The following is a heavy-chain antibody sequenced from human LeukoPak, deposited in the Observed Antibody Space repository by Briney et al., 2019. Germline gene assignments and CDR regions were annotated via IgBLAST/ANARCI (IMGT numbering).Heavy chain of an antibody. CDR1: GFSFSSYS. CDR3: ASFATSALIQDF. Sequence: PGGSLRLSCAPSGFSFSSYSVYWVRQAPGEGLVWVSSITGRSDRTYYADSVKGRFTIYRDNTKNSLYLQLNSLRAEDTAVYYCASFATSALIQDFWGQGTLVTVSS. CDR2: ITGRSDRT. D-gene: IGHD5-18*01. V-gene: IGHV3-21*01. J-gene: IGHJ4*02.